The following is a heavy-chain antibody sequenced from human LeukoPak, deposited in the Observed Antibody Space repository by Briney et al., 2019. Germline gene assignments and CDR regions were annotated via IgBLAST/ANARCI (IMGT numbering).Heavy chain of an antibody. CDR2: ISYDGSNK. Sequence: GGSLRLSCAASGFTFSSYAMHWVRQAPGKGLEWVAVISYDGSNKYYADSVKGRFTISRDNSRNTLYLQMNSLRAEDTAVYYCAVCYSSSWYCPGYWGQGTLVTVSS. CDR1: GFTFSSYA. V-gene: IGHV3-30-3*01. J-gene: IGHJ4*02. CDR3: AVCYSSSWYCPGY. D-gene: IGHD6-13*01.